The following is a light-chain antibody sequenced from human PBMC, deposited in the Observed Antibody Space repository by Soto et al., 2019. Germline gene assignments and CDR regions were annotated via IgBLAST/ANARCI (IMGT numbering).Light chain of an antibody. CDR3: QQYAASPWT. Sequence: EIVLTQSPGTLSFSPGERATLSCRASRSVSSSYLAWYQQKPGQAPRLLIYLASNRAAGVPARFSGSGSGTDFTLTISDVEPEDFAVYYCQQYAASPWTFGQGTKVDI. CDR1: RSVSSSY. V-gene: IGKV3-20*01. J-gene: IGKJ1*01. CDR2: LAS.